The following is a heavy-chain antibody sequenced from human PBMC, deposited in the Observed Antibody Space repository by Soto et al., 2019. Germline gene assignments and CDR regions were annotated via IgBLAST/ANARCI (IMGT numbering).Heavy chain of an antibody. CDR3: ARLVLGYGDYALGAFEI. CDR2: ISYGGST. CDR1: GGSNNSGGYC. Sequence: PSETLSLTCTVSGGSNNSGGYCWSWIRQHPGKGLDWIGCISYGGSTSYNPSLKSRVTISVDTSKNQFSLKLSSVTAADTAVYYCARLVLGYGDYALGAFEIWGQGTMVTVAS. D-gene: IGHD4-17*01. V-gene: IGHV4-31*03. J-gene: IGHJ3*02.